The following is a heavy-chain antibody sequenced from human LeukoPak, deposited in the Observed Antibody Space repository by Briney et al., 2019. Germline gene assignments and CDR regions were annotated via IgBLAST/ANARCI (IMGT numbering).Heavy chain of an antibody. J-gene: IGHJ4*02. V-gene: IGHV4-31*03. CDR3: ARDQVRRPYYFDY. CDR1: GGSIGSGGYY. CDR2: IYYSGST. D-gene: IGHD4-17*01. Sequence: PSETLSLTCTVSGGSIGSGGYYWSWIRRHPGKGLEWIGYIYYSGSTYYNPSLKSRVTISVDTSKNQFSLKLSSVTAADTAVYYCARDQVRRPYYFDYWGQGTLVTVSS.